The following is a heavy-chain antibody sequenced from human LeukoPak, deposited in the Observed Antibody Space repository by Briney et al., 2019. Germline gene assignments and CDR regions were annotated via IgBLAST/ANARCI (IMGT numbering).Heavy chain of an antibody. D-gene: IGHD6-6*01. V-gene: IGHV3-74*01. Sequence: PGGSLRLSCAASGFTFSSYWMHWVRQAPGKGLVWVSRINSDGSSTSYADSVKGRFTISRDNAKNTLYLQMNSLRAEDTAVYYCAKGGSSSFYSDYWGQGTLVTVSS. CDR3: AKGGSSSFYSDY. CDR2: INSDGSST. J-gene: IGHJ4*02. CDR1: GFTFSSYW.